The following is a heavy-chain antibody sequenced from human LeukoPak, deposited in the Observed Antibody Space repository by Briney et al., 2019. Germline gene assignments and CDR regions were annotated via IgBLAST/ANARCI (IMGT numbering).Heavy chain of an antibody. CDR2: ISWDGGST. V-gene: IGHV3-43D*03. CDR1: GFTFDDYA. CDR3: AKAKGDYYYYYYMDV. J-gene: IGHJ6*03. Sequence: PGGSLRLSCAASGFTFDDYAMHWVRQAPGKGLEWVSLISWDGGSTYYADSVKGRFTISRDNSKNSLYLQMNSLRTEDTALYYCAKAKGDYYYYYYMDVWGKGTTVTVSS.